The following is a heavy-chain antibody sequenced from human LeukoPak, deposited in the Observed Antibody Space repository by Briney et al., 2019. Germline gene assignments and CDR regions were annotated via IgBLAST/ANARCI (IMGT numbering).Heavy chain of an antibody. D-gene: IGHD4-11*01. CDR1: GGSISSYY. CDR3: ARGTVTTDLTSYTIDY. J-gene: IGHJ4*02. Sequence: SETLSLTCTVSGGSISSYYWSWIRQPPGKGLEWIGYIYYSGSTNYNPSLKSRVTISVDTSNNQFSLTLSSVTAADTAVYYCARGTVTTDLTSYTIDYWGQGTLVTVSS. CDR2: IYYSGST. V-gene: IGHV4-59*01.